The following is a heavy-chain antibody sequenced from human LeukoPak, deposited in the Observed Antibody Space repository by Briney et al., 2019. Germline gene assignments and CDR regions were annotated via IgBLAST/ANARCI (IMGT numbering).Heavy chain of an antibody. CDR3: ARDPGRSGWDY. CDR2: IRHDESEI. D-gene: IGHD6-19*01. CDR1: GFTFSSYW. Sequence: GGSLRLSCAASGFTFSSYWMSWVRQAPGKGLEWVANIRHDESEIYYVDSVKGRFTISRDNAKDSLFLQMNSLRAEDTAVYYCARDPGRSGWDYWGQGALVTVSS. J-gene: IGHJ4*02. V-gene: IGHV3-7*01.